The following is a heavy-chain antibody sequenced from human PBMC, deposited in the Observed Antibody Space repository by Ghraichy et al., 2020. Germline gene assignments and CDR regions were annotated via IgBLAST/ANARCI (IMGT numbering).Heavy chain of an antibody. J-gene: IGHJ4*01. CDR1: GGSISSYY. V-gene: IGHV4-4*09. D-gene: IGHD3-22*01. CDR2: IYTSGST. Sequence: SETLSLTCTVSGGSISSYYWSWIRQPPGKGLEWIGYIYTSGSTNYNPSLKSRVTISVDTSKNQFSLKLSSVTAADTAVYYCARRSGYSIIDYWGQEPWSPSPQ. CDR3: ARRSGYSIIDY.